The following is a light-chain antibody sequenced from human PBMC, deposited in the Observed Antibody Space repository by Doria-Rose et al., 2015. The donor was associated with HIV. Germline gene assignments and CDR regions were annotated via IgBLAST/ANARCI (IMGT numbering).Light chain of an antibody. J-gene: IGKJ2*01. CDR1: QSLLHTIGYNY. CDR3: MQALQTPYT. Sequence: TQSPLSLPVTPGQPASISRRSSQSLLHTIGYNYLDWYLQKPGQSPQLLIYLGSNRASGVPDRFSDSGSGTDFTLKISRVEAEDVGVYYCMQALQTPYTFGQGTKLEIK. V-gene: IGKV2-28*01. CDR2: LGS.